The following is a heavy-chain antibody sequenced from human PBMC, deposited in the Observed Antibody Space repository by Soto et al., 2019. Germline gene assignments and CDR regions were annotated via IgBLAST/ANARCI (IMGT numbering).Heavy chain of an antibody. D-gene: IGHD3-9*01. J-gene: IGHJ5*02. Sequence: GGSLRLSCAASGFTFSSYVMHWVRQAPGKGLEYVSAISSNGGSTYYANSVKGRFTISRDNSKNTLYLQMGSLRAEDMAVYYCARGRYYDILTGYHLRNWFDPWGQGTLVTVSS. CDR3: ARGRYYDILTGYHLRNWFDP. CDR1: GFTFSSYV. V-gene: IGHV3-64*01. CDR2: ISSNGGST.